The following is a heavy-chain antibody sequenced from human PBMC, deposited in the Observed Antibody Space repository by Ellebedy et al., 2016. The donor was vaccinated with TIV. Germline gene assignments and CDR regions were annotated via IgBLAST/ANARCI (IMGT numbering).Heavy chain of an antibody. D-gene: IGHD3-22*01. Sequence: MPSETLSLTCTVSGYSISSSDHFWGWIRSPPGKGLEWIATIYYGGSTYYSPSLKSRITITLDKSKNQFSLKLTSVTAADTAVYYCARTYYYESSGYPLFDYWGQGTLVTVSS. J-gene: IGHJ4*02. CDR2: IYYGGST. CDR3: ARTYYYESSGYPLFDY. V-gene: IGHV4-39*01. CDR1: GYSISSSDHF.